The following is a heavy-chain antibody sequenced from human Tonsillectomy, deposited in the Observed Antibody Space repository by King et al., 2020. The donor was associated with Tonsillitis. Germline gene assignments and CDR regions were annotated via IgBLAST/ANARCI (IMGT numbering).Heavy chain of an antibody. Sequence: HVQLQQWGAGLLKPSETLSLTCAVYGGSFSGYYWSWIRQPPGKGLEWIGEINHSGSTTYNPSLKSRVTISVDTSKNQFSLKLSSVTAADTAVYYCARGGSYDILTNYYDLFDYWGQGTLVTVSS. CDR3: ARGGSYDILTNYYDLFDY. V-gene: IGHV4-34*01. CDR2: INHSGST. J-gene: IGHJ4*02. D-gene: IGHD3-9*01. CDR1: GGSFSGYY.